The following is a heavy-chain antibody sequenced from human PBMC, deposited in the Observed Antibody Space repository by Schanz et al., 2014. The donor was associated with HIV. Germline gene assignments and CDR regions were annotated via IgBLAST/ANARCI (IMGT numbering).Heavy chain of an antibody. CDR3: ARVKYCSGTSCPWSWYFDL. Sequence: EEYLVESGGGLVQPGGSLRLSCAASGFTFSSYDMHWFRQGRGKGLEWVSTIYTTGDTYYQASVEGRFTISRENAKNSLYLQMNSLRAGDTAVYYCARVKYCSGTSCPWSWYFDLWGRGTLVTVSS. D-gene: IGHD2-2*01. CDR1: GFTFSSYD. V-gene: IGHV3-13*01. CDR2: IYTTGDT. J-gene: IGHJ2*01.